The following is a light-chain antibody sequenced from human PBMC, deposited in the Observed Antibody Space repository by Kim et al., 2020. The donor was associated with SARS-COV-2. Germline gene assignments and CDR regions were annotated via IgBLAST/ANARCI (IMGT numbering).Light chain of an antibody. CDR2: DAS. J-gene: IGKJ2*01. Sequence: EVVLTQSPVTLSLSPGERATLSCRSSQSINTNLAWYQQTPGQAPRLLIYDASKRAPGIPARFSGSGSGTDFTLTVSALEPEDSAVYYCQQRSDWPPPYTFGQGTKLEI. CDR1: QSINTN. V-gene: IGKV3-11*01. CDR3: QQRSDWPPPYT.